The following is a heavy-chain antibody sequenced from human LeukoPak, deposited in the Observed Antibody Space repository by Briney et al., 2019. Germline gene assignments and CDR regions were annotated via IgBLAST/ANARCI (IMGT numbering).Heavy chain of an antibody. CDR3: ARAGAYDYVWGSYRPDAFDI. V-gene: IGHV4-39*07. D-gene: IGHD3-16*02. CDR1: GGSISSSSYY. J-gene: IGHJ3*02. CDR2: IYYSGST. Sequence: SETLPLTCTVSGGSISSSSYYWGWIRQPPGKGLEWIGSIYYSGSTYYNPSLKSRVTISVDTSKNQFSLKLSSVTAADTAVYYCARAGAYDYVWGSYRPDAFDIWGQGTMVTVSS.